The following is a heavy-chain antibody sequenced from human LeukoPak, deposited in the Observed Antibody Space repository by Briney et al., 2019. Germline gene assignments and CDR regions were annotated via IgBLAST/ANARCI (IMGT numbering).Heavy chain of an antibody. Sequence: TGGSLRLSCAASGFTFDDYPMHWVRQGPGKGLEWLSLISGDGATTYYADSVKGRFTISRDNIKNSLYLQTNSLRTEDTALYYCAKDYYWGQGTLVTVSS. CDR2: ISGDGATT. CDR3: AKDYY. CDR1: GFTFDDYP. V-gene: IGHV3-43*02. J-gene: IGHJ4*02.